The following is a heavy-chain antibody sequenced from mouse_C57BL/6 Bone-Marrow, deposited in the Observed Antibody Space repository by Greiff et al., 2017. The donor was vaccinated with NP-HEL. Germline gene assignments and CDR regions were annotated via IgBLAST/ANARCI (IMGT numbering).Heavy chain of an antibody. Sequence: EVKLVESGGGLVKPGGSLKLSCAASGFTFSDYGMHWVRQAPEKGLEWVAYISSGSSTIYYADTVKGRFTISRDNAKNTLFLQMTSLRSEDTAMYYCARMGLYYDYWYFDVWGTGTTVTVSS. D-gene: IGHD2-4*01. V-gene: IGHV5-17*01. CDR2: ISSGSSTI. CDR1: GFTFSDYG. CDR3: ARMGLYYDYWYFDV. J-gene: IGHJ1*03.